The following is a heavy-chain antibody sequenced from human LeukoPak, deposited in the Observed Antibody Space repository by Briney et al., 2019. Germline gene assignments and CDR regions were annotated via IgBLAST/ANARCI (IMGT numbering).Heavy chain of an antibody. CDR3: AKDLITAYFYDRSGYLQVDN. D-gene: IGHD3-22*01. CDR2: ISYDGSYK. V-gene: IGHV3-30*18. CDR1: GFTFRNFG. Sequence: SGRSLRLSCAAFGFTFRNFGMHWVRQAPGKGLEWVAVISYDGSYKYYGDSVKGRFTISRDNSKNTLYLQMNSLRAEDTAVYYCAKDLITAYFYDRSGYLQVDNWGQGTLVTVSS. J-gene: IGHJ4*02.